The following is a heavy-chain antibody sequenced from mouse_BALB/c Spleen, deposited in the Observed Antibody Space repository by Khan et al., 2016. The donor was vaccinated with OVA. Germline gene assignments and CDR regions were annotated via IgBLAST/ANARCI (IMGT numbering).Heavy chain of an antibody. D-gene: IGHD1-2*01. CDR3: ARRNYFGYTFAY. V-gene: IGHV1-77*01. J-gene: IGHJ3*01. CDR2: ISPGSGDT. CDR1: GYTFTDYY. Sequence: QVQLQQSGAELARPGASVKLSCKASGYTFTDYYINWVKQRTGQGLEWIGEISPGSGDTYYNERFKGKATLTADKSSSTAYMQLSSLTSDACAVYFCARRNYFGYTFAYWGQGTLVTVSA.